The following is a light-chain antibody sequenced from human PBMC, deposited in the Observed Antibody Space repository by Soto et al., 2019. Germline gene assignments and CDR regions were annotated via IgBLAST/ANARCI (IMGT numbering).Light chain of an antibody. CDR3: QQYNSYPST. V-gene: IGKV1-5*03. Sequence: QMTQSPCCLAASDLNGVTITCRASQSISSWLAWYQQKPGKAPKLLIYKASSLESGVPSRFSGSGSGTEFTLTISSLQPDAFATYYCQQYNSYPSTFGQGTKVDI. J-gene: IGKJ1*01. CDR1: QSISSW. CDR2: KAS.